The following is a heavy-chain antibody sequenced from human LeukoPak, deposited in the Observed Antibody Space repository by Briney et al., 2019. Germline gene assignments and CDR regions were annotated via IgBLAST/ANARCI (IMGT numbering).Heavy chain of an antibody. V-gene: IGHV3-21*01. J-gene: IGHJ4*02. CDR1: GFTFSSYS. Sequence: GGSLRPSCAASGFTFSSYSMNWVRQAPGKGLEWVSSISSSSSYIYYADSVKGRFTISRDNAKNSLYLQMNSLRAEDTAVYYCARYRNSNRRADYWGQGTLVTVSS. D-gene: IGHD1-14*01. CDR3: ARYRNSNRRADY. CDR2: ISSSSSYI.